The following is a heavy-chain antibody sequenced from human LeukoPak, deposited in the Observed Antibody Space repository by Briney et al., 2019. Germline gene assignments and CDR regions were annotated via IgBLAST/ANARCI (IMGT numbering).Heavy chain of an antibody. Sequence: GGSLRLSCAASGFTFSSYSMNWVRQAPGKGLGWVSFISSSSSYIYYANSVKGRFTISRDNAKNSLYLQMNSLRAEDSAVYYCARGASEYYYDSSGSELGYWGQGTLVTVSS. CDR2: ISSSSSYI. J-gene: IGHJ4*02. V-gene: IGHV3-21*01. D-gene: IGHD3-22*01. CDR3: ARGASEYYYDSSGSELGY. CDR1: GFTFSSYS.